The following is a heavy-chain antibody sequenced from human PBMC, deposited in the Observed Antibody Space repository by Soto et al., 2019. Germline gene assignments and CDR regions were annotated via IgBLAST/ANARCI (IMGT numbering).Heavy chain of an antibody. J-gene: IGHJ3*02. CDR1: GFTFSSYG. CDR2: ISYDGSNK. Sequence: SLRLSCAASGFTFSSYGMHWVRQAPGKGLEWVAVISYDGSNKYYADSVKGRFTISRDNSKNTLYLQMNSLRAEDTAVYYCAITMIVVVTEPNDAFDIWGQGTMVTVS. D-gene: IGHD3-22*01. V-gene: IGHV3-30*03. CDR3: AITMIVVVTEPNDAFDI.